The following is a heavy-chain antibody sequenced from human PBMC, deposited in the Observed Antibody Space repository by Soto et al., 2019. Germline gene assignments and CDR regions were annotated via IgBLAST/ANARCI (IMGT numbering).Heavy chain of an antibody. CDR3: ARDHSSSPDYYYGMDV. D-gene: IGHD6-6*01. V-gene: IGHV4-30-4*01. CDR2: IYYSGST. Sequence: PSETLSLTCTVSGGSISSGDYYWSWIRQPPGKGLEWIGYIYYSGSTYYNPSLKSRVTISVDTSKNQFSLKLSSVTAADTAVYYCARDHSSSPDYYYGMDVWGQGTTVTVSS. J-gene: IGHJ6*02. CDR1: GGSISSGDYY.